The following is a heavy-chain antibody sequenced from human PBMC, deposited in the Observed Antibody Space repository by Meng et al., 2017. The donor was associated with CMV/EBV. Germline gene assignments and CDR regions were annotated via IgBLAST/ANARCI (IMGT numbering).Heavy chain of an antibody. CDR2: ISAYNGNT. V-gene: IGHV1-18*01. Sequence: AELLQHGAEVKKPGASVKVTCKASGYTFTRDGISWVRQAPGQGLEWLGWISAYNGNTNYAQKLQGRVTMTTDTSTSTAYMELGSLRSDDTAVYYCARDPLFGGGGRFDLWGRGTLVTVSS. CDR3: ARDPLFGGGGRFDL. J-gene: IGHJ2*01. D-gene: IGHD3-10*01. CDR1: GYTFTRDG.